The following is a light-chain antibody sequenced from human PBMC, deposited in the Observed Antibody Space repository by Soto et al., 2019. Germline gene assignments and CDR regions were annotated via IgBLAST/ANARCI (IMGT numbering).Light chain of an antibody. CDR1: SSDVGGYNS. J-gene: IGLJ1*01. Sequence: CALTQPASVSGSPGQSITISCTGTSSDVGGYNSVSWYRQDPGKAPKLMIYDVTNRPPGVSNRFSGSKSGNTASLTISGLQAEDEADYYCSSFTSSITYVFGTGTKVTV. V-gene: IGLV2-14*01. CDR2: DVT. CDR3: SSFTSSITYV.